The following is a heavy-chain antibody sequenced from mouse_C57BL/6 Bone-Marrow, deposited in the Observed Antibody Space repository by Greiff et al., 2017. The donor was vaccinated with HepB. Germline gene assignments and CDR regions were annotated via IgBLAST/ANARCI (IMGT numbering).Heavy chain of an antibody. CDR2: INPYNGDT. CDR3: ARYGNYVGNFDY. V-gene: IGHV1-20*01. J-gene: IGHJ2*01. Sequence: VQLKESGPELVKPGDSVKISCKASGYSFTGYFMNWVMQSHGKSLEWIGRINPYNGDTFYNQKFKGKATLTVDKSSSTAHMELRSLTSEDSAVYYCARYGNYVGNFDYWGQGTTLTVSS. D-gene: IGHD2-1*01. CDR1: GYSFTGYF.